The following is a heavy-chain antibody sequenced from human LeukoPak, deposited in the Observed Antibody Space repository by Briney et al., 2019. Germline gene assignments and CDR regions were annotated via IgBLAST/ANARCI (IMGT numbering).Heavy chain of an antibody. CDR1: GGSFSGYY. Sequence: SEALSLTCAVYGGSFSGYYWSWIRQPPGKGLEWIGEINHSGSTNYNPSLKSRVTISVDTSKNQFSLKLSSVTAADTAVYYCARGRDDSSGYYGYWGQGTLVTVSS. D-gene: IGHD3-22*01. CDR3: ARGRDDSSGYYGY. CDR2: INHSGST. J-gene: IGHJ4*02. V-gene: IGHV4-34*01.